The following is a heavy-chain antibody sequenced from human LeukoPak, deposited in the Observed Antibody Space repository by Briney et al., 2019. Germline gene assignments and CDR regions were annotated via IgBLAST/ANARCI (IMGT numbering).Heavy chain of an antibody. J-gene: IGHJ4*02. CDR2: INTNTGNP. V-gene: IGHV7-4-1*02. Sequence: GASVKVSCTASGYTFTNYAMNWVRQAPGQGLEWMGWINTNTGNPTYAQDFTGRFVFSLDTSVSTAYLQISSLKAEDTAVYYCARDFRGDYDPNYFDYWGQGTLVTVSS. D-gene: IGHD4-17*01. CDR1: GYTFTNYA. CDR3: ARDFRGDYDPNYFDY.